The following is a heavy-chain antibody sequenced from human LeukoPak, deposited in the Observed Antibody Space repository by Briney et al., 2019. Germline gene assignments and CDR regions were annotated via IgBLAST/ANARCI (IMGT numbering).Heavy chain of an antibody. CDR2: IYHNGRT. Sequence: SETLSLTCTVSGGSISTYYWNWIRQPPGKGLEWIGYIYHNGRTYYNPSLESRVTISVDRSKNHFSLNLTSVTAADTAVYYCARGDDGIDYWGQGALVTVSS. CDR1: GGSISTYY. J-gene: IGHJ4*02. D-gene: IGHD1-1*01. CDR3: ARGDDGIDY. V-gene: IGHV4-59*12.